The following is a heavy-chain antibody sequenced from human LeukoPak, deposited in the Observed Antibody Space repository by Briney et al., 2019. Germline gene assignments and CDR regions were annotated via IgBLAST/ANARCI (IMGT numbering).Heavy chain of an antibody. CDR3: ARAGYYLSPYFFDY. Sequence: PGRSLRLSCAASGFTFSTYTMHWVRQAPGKGLEWVAFISFDGSNTYYADSVKGRFTISRDNSKNTLYLQMNRLRAEDTAVYYCARAGYYLSPYFFDYWGQGTLVTVSS. CDR1: GFTFSTYT. V-gene: IGHV3-30-3*01. CDR2: ISFDGSNT. J-gene: IGHJ4*02. D-gene: IGHD3-3*01.